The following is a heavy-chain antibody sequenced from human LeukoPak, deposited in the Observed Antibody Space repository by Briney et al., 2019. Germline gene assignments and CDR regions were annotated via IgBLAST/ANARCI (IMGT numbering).Heavy chain of an antibody. CDR1: GYTFSKYG. V-gene: IGHV1-18*01. CDR2: ITPYSANT. Sequence: ASVKVSCKASGYTFSKYGIIWMRQAPGQGLEWMGWITPYSANTTYAQKFQGRVTMTTDTSTNTAYMELRSLRSDDTAVYFCARAFTTPSLTGYYNFDYWGQGTLVTVSS. CDR3: ARAFTTPSLTGYYNFDY. D-gene: IGHD3-9*01. J-gene: IGHJ4*02.